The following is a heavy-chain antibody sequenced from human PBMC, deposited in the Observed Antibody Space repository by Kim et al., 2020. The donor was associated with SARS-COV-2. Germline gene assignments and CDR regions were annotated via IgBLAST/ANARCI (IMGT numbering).Heavy chain of an antibody. CDR2: RNK. Sequence: RNKDTEDSVQGRLPISRDNSKNTLYLQMNSRGAEDTAVYYCARDGGNWFDPWGQGTLVTGSS. J-gene: IGHJ5*02. CDR3: ARDGGNWFDP. D-gene: IGHD3-16*01. V-gene: IGHV3-30*01.